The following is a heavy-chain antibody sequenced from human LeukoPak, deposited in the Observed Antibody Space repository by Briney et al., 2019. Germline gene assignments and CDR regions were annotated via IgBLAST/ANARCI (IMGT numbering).Heavy chain of an antibody. CDR3: ARVASGFSGSSFDY. D-gene: IGHD1-26*01. V-gene: IGHV1-69*13. CDR1: GGTFSSYA. Sequence: SVKVSCKASGGTFSSYAISWVRQAPGRGLEWMGGIIPIFGTANYAQKFQGRVTITADESTSTAYMELSSLRSEDTAVYYCARVASGFSGSSFDYWGQGTLVTVSS. CDR2: IIPIFGTA. J-gene: IGHJ4*02.